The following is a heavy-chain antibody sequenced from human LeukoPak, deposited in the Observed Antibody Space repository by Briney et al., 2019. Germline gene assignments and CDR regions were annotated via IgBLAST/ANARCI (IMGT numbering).Heavy chain of an antibody. D-gene: IGHD3-16*02. J-gene: IGHJ4*02. CDR1: GYSISRGYY. V-gene: IGHV4-38-2*01. Sequence: SETLSLTCALSGYSISRGYYWGWNRQLPGKGLEWTGSIKHRGRTEYKPSLNSRVTISVDTSKNQFPLKLSSVTAADTAVYYCVVSFGGVIANYFDYWGQGTLVTVSS. CDR2: IKHRGRT. CDR3: VVSFGGVIANYFDY.